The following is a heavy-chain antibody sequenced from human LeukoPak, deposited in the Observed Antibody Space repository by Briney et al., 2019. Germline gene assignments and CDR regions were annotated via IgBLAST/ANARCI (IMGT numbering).Heavy chain of an antibody. D-gene: IGHD2-15*01. CDR2: IYYSGST. CDR3: ARGAGWVFDP. J-gene: IGHJ5*02. CDR1: GGSFSTYY. Sequence: ASEALSLTCTVSGGSFSTYYWSWIRQPPGKGLEWIGYIYYSGSTNYNPSLKSRVTISVDTSKNQFSLKLSSVTAADTAVYYCARGAGWVFDPWGQGTLVTVSS. V-gene: IGHV4-59*01.